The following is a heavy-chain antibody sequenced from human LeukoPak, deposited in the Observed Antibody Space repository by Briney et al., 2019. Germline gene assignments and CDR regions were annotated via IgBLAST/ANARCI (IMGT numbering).Heavy chain of an antibody. Sequence: GGSLRLSCAASGLTFSGSAVHRVRQASGKGLEWVGRVRSKANNYATAYPASLKGRFTISRDDSKNTAYLQMNSLKTEDTAVYYCTQTIAASGGFDYWGQGTLVTVSS. V-gene: IGHV3-73*01. CDR3: TQTIAASGGFDY. CDR2: VRSKANNYAT. J-gene: IGHJ4*02. D-gene: IGHD6-13*01. CDR1: GLTFSGSA.